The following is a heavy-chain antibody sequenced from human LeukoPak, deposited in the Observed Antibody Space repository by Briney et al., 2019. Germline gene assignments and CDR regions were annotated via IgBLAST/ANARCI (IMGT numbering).Heavy chain of an antibody. CDR2: INQDGSEK. V-gene: IGHV3-7*05. D-gene: IGHD3-3*01. CDR1: GFTFSSYA. J-gene: IGHJ3*02. Sequence: QPGGSLRLSCAASGFTFSSYAMTWVRQAPGKGLEWVASINQDGSEKYYVDSVKGRFTISRDNAKNSLYLQMNTLGADDTAVYYCARGNFGAFDIWGQGTMVTVSS. CDR3: ARGNFGAFDI.